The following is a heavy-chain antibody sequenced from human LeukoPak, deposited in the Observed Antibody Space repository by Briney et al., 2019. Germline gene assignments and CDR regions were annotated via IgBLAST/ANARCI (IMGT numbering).Heavy chain of an antibody. CDR3: ARADHGHSQADY. D-gene: IGHD4-11*01. V-gene: IGHV5-51*01. CDR1: GYSFTSYW. Sequence: GESLKISCKGSGYSFTSYWIGGVRQMPGKGLEWMGIIYPGDSETRYSPSFQGQVSISADKSTSTAYLQWSSLKGSDTAMYYCARADHGHSQADYWGQGTLVTVSS. CDR2: IYPGDSET. J-gene: IGHJ4*02.